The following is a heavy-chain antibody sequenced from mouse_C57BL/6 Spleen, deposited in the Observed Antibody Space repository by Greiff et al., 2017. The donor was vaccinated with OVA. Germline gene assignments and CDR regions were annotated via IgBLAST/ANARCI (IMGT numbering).Heavy chain of an antibody. CDR2: IYPGSGST. Sequence: VQLQQPGAELVKPGASVKMSCKASGYTFTSYWITWVKQRPGQGLEWIGDIYPGSGSTNYNEKFKSKATLTVDTSSSTAYMQLSSLTSEDSAVYYCARAGYYGNYVDYYAMDYWGQGTSVTVSS. V-gene: IGHV1-55*01. D-gene: IGHD2-1*01. CDR1: GYTFTSYW. CDR3: ARAGYYGNYVDYYAMDY. J-gene: IGHJ4*01.